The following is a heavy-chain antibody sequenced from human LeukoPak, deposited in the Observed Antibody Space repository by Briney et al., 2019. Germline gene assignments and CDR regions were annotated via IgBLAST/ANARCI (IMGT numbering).Heavy chain of an antibody. J-gene: IGHJ4*02. CDR2: ISSSSSYI. CDR1: GFTFSSYS. V-gene: IGHV3-21*04. CDR3: AKDFWFLEWLSFDY. D-gene: IGHD3-3*01. Sequence: PGGSLRLSCAVSGFTFSSYSMNWVRQAPGKGLEWVSSISSSSSYIYYAGSVKGRFTISRDNAKDSLYLQMNSRRAEDTAVYYCAKDFWFLEWLSFDYWGQGTLVTVSS.